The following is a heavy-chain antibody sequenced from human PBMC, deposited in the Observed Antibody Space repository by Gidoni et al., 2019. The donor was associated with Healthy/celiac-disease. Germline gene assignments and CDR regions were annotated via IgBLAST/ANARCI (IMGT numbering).Heavy chain of an antibody. J-gene: IGHJ4*02. Sequence: QVQLQESGPGLVKPSPTLSLTCTVSGCSLISGGYYWSWIRQHPGKGLEWIGYIYYSGSTYYNPSLKSRVTISVDTSKNQFSLKLSSVTAADTAVYYCARGNWNYPYYFDYWGQGTLVTVSS. CDR1: GCSLISGGYY. V-gene: IGHV4-31*03. D-gene: IGHD1-7*01. CDR3: ARGNWNYPYYFDY. CDR2: IYYSGST.